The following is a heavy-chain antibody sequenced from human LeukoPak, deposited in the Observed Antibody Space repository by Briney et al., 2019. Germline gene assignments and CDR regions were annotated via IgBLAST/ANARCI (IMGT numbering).Heavy chain of an antibody. CDR3: AKVSKQWLLDPGFDY. D-gene: IGHD6-19*01. Sequence: GGSLRLSCAASGFTFDDYAMHWVRQAPGKGLEWVSLISGDGGSTYYADSVKGRFTISRDNSKNSLYPQMNSLRTEDTALYYCAKVSKQWLLDPGFDYWGQGTLVTVSS. CDR1: GFTFDDYA. J-gene: IGHJ4*02. CDR2: ISGDGGST. V-gene: IGHV3-43*02.